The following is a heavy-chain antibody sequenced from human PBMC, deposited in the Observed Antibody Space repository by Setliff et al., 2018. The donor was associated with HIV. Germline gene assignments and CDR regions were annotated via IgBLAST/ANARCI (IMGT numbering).Heavy chain of an antibody. V-gene: IGHV1-18*01. CDR1: GYTFASFG. J-gene: IGHJ4*02. Sequence: AASVKVSCKASGYTFASFGISWVRQAPGQGPEWVGWIGGDNGIPSYAQKLRDRVTLTADTPTKTVFMELRSLRSDDTAVYYCARGMDDSRSSVWYYWGQGTLVTVSS. CDR3: ARGMDDSRSSVWYY. D-gene: IGHD6-6*01. CDR2: IGGDNGIP.